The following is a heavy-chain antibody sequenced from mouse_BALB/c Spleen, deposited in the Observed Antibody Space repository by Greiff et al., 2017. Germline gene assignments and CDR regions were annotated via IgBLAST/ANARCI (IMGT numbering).Heavy chain of an antibody. CDR2: INPSNGGT. Sequence: VQLQQSGAELVKPGASVKLSCKASGYTFTSYYMYWVKQRPGQGLEWIGEINPSNGGTNFNEKFKSKATLTVDKSSSTAYMQLSSLTSEDSAVYYCTCKAWFAYWGQGTLVTVSA. J-gene: IGHJ3*01. D-gene: IGHD1-3*01. V-gene: IGHV1S16*01. CDR3: TCKAWFAY. CDR1: GYTFTSYY.